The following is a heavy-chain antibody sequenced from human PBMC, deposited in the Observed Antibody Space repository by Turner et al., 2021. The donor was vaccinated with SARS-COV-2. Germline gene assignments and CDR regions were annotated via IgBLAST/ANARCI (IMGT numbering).Heavy chain of an antibody. Sequence: QVQLVESGGGVVQPGRSLRLSCAASGFTFSSYGMHRVRQAPGKGLEWVVVIWYDGSNKYYADSVKGRFTISRDNSKNTLYLQMNSLRAEDTAVYYCARDLEGAMVTYYYGMDVWGQGTTVTVSS. CDR1: GFTFSSYG. D-gene: IGHD5-18*01. V-gene: IGHV3-33*01. J-gene: IGHJ6*02. CDR3: ARDLEGAMVTYYYGMDV. CDR2: IWYDGSNK.